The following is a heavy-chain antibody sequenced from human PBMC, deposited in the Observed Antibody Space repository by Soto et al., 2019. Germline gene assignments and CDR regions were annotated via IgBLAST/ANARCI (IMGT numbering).Heavy chain of an antibody. D-gene: IGHD5-18*01. V-gene: IGHV3-43D*04. CDR3: AKGGGYTYGLFDY. J-gene: IGHJ4*02. CDR1: GFPFDDYA. Sequence: LRLSCAASGFPFDDYAMHWVRQAPGKGLEWVSFISWDGDITYYADSVKGRFTISRDNSKNSLYLQMNSLRGEDTAFYYCAKGGGYTYGLFDYWGQGT. CDR2: ISWDGDIT.